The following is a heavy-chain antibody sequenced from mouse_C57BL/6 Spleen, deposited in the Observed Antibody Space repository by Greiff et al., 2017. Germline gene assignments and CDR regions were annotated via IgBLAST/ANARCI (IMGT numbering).Heavy chain of an antibody. CDR3: TRRSPGAMDY. V-gene: IGHV1-15*01. CDR1: GYTFTDYE. Sequence: QVQLQQSGAELVRPGASVTLSCKASGYTFTDYEMHWVKQTPVHGLEWIGAIDPETGGTAYNQKFKGKAILTADKSSSTAYMELRSLTSEDSAVYYCTRRSPGAMDYWGQGTSVTVSS. CDR2: IDPETGGT. J-gene: IGHJ4*01.